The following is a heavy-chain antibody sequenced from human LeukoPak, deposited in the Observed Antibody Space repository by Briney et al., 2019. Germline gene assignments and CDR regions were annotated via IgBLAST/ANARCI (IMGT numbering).Heavy chain of an antibody. J-gene: IGHJ5*02. D-gene: IGHD4-17*01. Sequence: TGGSLRLSCAASGFTFSTYEMNWVRQTPGKGLEWVSYISSSGRTMYYADSVKGRFTISRDNAKNSLYLQMNSLRPEDTAVYYCARDCTTVTTAAWLDPWGQGTLVTVSS. CDR3: ARDCTTVTTAAWLDP. V-gene: IGHV3-48*03. CDR1: GFTFSTYE. CDR2: ISSSGRTM.